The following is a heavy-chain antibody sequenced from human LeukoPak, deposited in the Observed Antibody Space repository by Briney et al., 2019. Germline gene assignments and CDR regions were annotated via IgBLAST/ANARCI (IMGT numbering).Heavy chain of an antibody. J-gene: IGHJ4*02. V-gene: IGHV3-73*01. CDR2: IRSKANSYAT. CDR3: TALGIAAAGMDY. CDR1: GFTFSGSA. Sequence: GGSLRPSCAASGFTFSGSAIHWVRQASGKGLEWLGRIRSKANSYATAYGASVEGRFTISRDDSKNTAYLQMNSLITEDTAVYFCTALGIAAAGMDYWGQGTLVTVSS. D-gene: IGHD6-13*01.